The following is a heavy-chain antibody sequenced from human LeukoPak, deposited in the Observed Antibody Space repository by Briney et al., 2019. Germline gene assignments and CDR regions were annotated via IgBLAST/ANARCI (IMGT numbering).Heavy chain of an antibody. CDR1: GYTLNAYF. Sequence: ASVKVSCKASGYTLNAYFMNWVRQAPGQEIEWMGWINPNSGDTNYAQKFQGRVTMTTDTSINTVYMEVSRLKSDDTAVYYCARDFWSGANNWFDPWGQGTLVTVSS. CDR2: INPNSGDT. CDR3: ARDFWSGANNWFDP. J-gene: IGHJ5*02. V-gene: IGHV1-2*02. D-gene: IGHD3-3*01.